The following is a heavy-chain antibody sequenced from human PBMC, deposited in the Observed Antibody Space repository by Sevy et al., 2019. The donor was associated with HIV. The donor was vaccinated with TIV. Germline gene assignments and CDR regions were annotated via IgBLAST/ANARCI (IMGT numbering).Heavy chain of an antibody. CDR3: ARDFPVATTSTFDY. J-gene: IGHJ4*02. Sequence: GGSLRLSCAASGFTFSNYNMNWVRQAPGKGLEWVSSITGSSNYIYYADSLKGRFTASRDNAKNSLYLQMNSLRAEDTAVYYCARDFPVATTSTFDYWGQGTLVTVSS. CDR2: ITGSSNYI. V-gene: IGHV3-21*01. CDR1: GFTFSNYN. D-gene: IGHD6-19*01.